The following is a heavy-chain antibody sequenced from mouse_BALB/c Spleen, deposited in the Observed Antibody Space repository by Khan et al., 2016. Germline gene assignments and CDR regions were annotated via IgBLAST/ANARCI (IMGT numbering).Heavy chain of an antibody. CDR1: GFDFSRYW. D-gene: IGHD1-3*01. CDR2: INPDSTTI. Sequence: EVKLLESGGGLVQPGGSLKLSCAASGFDFSRYWMSWVRQAPGKGLEWIGEINPDSTTINYTPSLKDKFIISRDNAKNTLYLQMSKVRSEDTALYYCARRGYGSSWYCDVWGAGTTVTVSS. CDR3: ARRGYGSSWYCDV. J-gene: IGHJ1*01. V-gene: IGHV4-1*02.